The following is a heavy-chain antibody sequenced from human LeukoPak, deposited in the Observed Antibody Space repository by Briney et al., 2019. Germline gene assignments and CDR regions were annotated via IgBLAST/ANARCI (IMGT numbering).Heavy chain of an antibody. Sequence: GGSLRPSCAASGFTFSSYAMSWVRQAPGKGLEGVSTISGSGGSTYYADSVKGRFTISRDNSKNTLYLQMNSLRAEDTAVYYCARDPYSGSYGADYYYYMDVWGKGTTVTISS. CDR1: GFTFSSYA. V-gene: IGHV3-23*01. J-gene: IGHJ6*03. CDR3: ARDPYSGSYGADYYYYMDV. D-gene: IGHD1-26*01. CDR2: ISGSGGST.